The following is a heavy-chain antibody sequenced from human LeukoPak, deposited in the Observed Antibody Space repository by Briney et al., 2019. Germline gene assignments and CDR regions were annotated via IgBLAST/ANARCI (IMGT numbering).Heavy chain of an antibody. D-gene: IGHD6-13*01. CDR1: GFTFSSYG. J-gene: IGHJ4*02. Sequence: GRSLRLSCAASGFTFSSYGMHWVRQAPGEGLEWVAVIWYDGTNKYYADSVKGRFTISRDNSKNTLYLQMNTLRAEDTAVYYCAGGVFEGPFDYWGQGTLVTVSS. CDR3: AGGVFEGPFDY. CDR2: IWYDGTNK. V-gene: IGHV3-33*01.